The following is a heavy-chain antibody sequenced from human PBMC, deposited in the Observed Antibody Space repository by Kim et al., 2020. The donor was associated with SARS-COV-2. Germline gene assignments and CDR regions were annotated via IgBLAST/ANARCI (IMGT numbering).Heavy chain of an antibody. J-gene: IGHJ4*02. CDR1: VYTFTDYH. V-gene: IGHV1-2*02. D-gene: IGHD7-27*01. Sequence: ASVKVSCKPSVYTFTDYHIHWLRQAPGKGLEWIGCINAYSGGTHYAQKFRGRVTITTDTSINTAHMELTGLRSYDTDVFYCARDWADNSFDSWGQGTLVTVSS. CDR2: INAYSGGT. CDR3: ARDWADNSFDS.